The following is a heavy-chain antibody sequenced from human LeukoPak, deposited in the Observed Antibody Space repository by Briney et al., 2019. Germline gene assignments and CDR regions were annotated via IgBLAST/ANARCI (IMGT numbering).Heavy chain of an antibody. CDR1: GYSISSGYY. D-gene: IGHD6-13*01. J-gene: IGHJ5*02. CDR3: LQLSGYSSSWLRFDP. V-gene: IGHV4-38-2*02. Sequence: SETLSLTCTVSGYSISSGYYWGWIRQPSGKGLEWIGSIYHSGSTYYNPSLKSRATISVDTSKNQFSLKLSSVTAADTAVYYCLQLSGYSSSWLRFDPWGQGTLVTVSS. CDR2: IYHSGST.